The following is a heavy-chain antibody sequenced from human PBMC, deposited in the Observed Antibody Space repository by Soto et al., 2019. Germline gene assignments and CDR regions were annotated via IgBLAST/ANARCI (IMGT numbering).Heavy chain of an antibody. J-gene: IGHJ3*01. CDR1: GASITNYY. V-gene: IGHV4-59*01. Sequence: QVQMQESGPGLVNPSETLSLTCTVSGASITNYYWSWIRQPPGKGLEWIGHIYYSGRTNYNPSLTSLVIMSVDTAKNQFSLKLRSVTAADTAVYFCARPYYDNAFDVWGQGTLVTVAS. D-gene: IGHD3-16*01. CDR3: ARPYYDNAFDV. CDR2: IYYSGRT.